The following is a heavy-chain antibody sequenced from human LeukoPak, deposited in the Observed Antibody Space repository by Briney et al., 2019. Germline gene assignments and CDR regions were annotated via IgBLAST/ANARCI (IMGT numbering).Heavy chain of an antibody. D-gene: IGHD4-17*01. CDR2: IYYSGST. J-gene: IGHJ4*02. Sequence: SETLSLTCTVSGGSISSYYWSWIRQPAGKGLKWIGYIYYSGSTNYNPSLKSRVTISVDTSKNQFSLKLSSVTAADTAVYYCARSYGDYVNFDYWGQGTLVTVSS. V-gene: IGHV4-59*01. CDR3: ARSYGDYVNFDY. CDR1: GGSISSYY.